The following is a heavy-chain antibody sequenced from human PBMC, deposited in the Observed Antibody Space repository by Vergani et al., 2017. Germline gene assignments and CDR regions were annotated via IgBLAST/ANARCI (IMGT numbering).Heavy chain of an antibody. D-gene: IGHD3-22*01. CDR3: ARDSDSSVLAFDI. CDR2: INHSGST. CDR1: GGSFSGYY. V-gene: IGHV4-34*01. Sequence: QVQLQQWGAGLLKPSETLSLTCAVYGGSFSGYYWSWIRQPPGKGLEWIGEINHSGSTNYNPSLKSRVTISVDTSKNQFSLKLSSVTAADTAVYYCARDSDSSVLAFDIWGQGTMVTVSS. J-gene: IGHJ3*02.